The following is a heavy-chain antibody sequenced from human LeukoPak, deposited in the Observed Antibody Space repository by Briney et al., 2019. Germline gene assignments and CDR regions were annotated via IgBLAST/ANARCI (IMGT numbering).Heavy chain of an antibody. J-gene: IGHJ4*02. CDR3: ARATVVRGHDY. CDR1: GYTFTDYY. V-gene: IGHV1-2*02. D-gene: IGHD3-10*01. Sequence: ASVKVSCKASGYTFTDYYMHWVRQAPGQGLEWMGWISPNSGGTNYAQKFQGRVTMTSDTSISTAYMELSSLRSDDTAVYYCARATVVRGHDYWGQGTLVTVSS. CDR2: ISPNSGGT.